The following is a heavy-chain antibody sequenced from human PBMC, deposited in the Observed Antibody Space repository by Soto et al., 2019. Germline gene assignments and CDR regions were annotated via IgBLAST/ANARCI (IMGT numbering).Heavy chain of an antibody. V-gene: IGHV4-39*01. CDR3: ARLEGLATISYYFDF. D-gene: IGHD3-9*01. CDR1: GDSINSDKYY. CDR2: IHYRGNT. Sequence: QLQESGPGLVKPSETLSLTCSVSGDSINSDKYYWGWIRQPPGKGLEWIGSIHYRGNTYYNPSLQTRVTISLDKSKSQFSLRLNSVTAADSAVYFCARLEGLATISYYFDFWGQGAQVTVSS. J-gene: IGHJ4*02.